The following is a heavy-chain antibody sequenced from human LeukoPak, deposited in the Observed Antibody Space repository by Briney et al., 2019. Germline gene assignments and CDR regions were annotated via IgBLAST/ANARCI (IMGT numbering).Heavy chain of an antibody. Sequence: PGGSLRLSCAASGFTLNTYWMHWVRQAPGKGLVWVSRINTDGSNTKYTDSVKGRFTISRDNAKNTLYLQMNSLRAEDTAVYYCARVTGYCSGGSCYTDFDYWGQGTLVTVSS. CDR2: INTDGSNT. J-gene: IGHJ4*02. D-gene: IGHD2-15*01. CDR3: ARVTGYCSGGSCYTDFDY. CDR1: GFTLNTYW. V-gene: IGHV3-74*01.